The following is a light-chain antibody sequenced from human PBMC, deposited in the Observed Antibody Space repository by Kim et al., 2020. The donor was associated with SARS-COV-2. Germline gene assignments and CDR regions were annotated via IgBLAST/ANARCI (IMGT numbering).Light chain of an antibody. CDR1: SSDVGDYDY. CDR2: DVS. J-gene: IGLJ1*01. CDR3: CSYARGSAYV. V-gene: IGLV2-14*03. Sequence: QSALTQPASVSGSPGQSITISCTGTSSDVGDYDYVSWYQQHPGKAPKLIISDVSNRPSGVSIRFSGSKSGNTASLTISGLQDEDEADYYCCSYARGSAYVFGTGTKVTVL.